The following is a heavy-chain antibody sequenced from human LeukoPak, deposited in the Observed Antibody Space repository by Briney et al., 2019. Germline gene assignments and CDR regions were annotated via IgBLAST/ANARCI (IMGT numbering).Heavy chain of an antibody. CDR3: ARGRSPGWFDP. CDR2: IKTDGSIT. J-gene: IGHJ5*02. CDR1: GFTFSDYW. D-gene: IGHD1-26*01. Sequence: AGGSLRLSCAASGFTFSDYWMHWVRQAPGKGLVWVSRIKTDGSITAYADSVKGRFTISRDNAKNTLYLQMNSLRAEDTAVYYCARGRSPGWFDPWGQGTLVIVSS. V-gene: IGHV3-74*01.